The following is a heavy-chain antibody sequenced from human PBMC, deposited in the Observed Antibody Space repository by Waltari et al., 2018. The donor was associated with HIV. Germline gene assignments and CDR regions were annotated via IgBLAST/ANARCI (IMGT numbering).Heavy chain of an antibody. V-gene: IGHV4-34*01. CDR3: ARCPYDSSGYPDAFDI. Sequence: QVQLQQWGAGLLKPPGSLSLTCAVSGGSCSGSYWSWIRKPPGKGLEWIGEINHSGSTNYNPSLKSRVTISVDTSKNQFSLKLSSVTAADTAVYYCARCPYDSSGYPDAFDIWGQGTMVTVSS. D-gene: IGHD3-22*01. J-gene: IGHJ3*02. CDR2: INHSGST. CDR1: GGSCSGSY.